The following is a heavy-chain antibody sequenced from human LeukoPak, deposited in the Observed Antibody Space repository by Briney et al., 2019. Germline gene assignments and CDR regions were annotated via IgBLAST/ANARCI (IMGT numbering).Heavy chain of an antibody. Sequence: PGGSLRLSCAASGFTFSGYGMHWVRQAPGKGLEWVAVISYDGSNKYYADSVKGQFTISRDNSKNTLYLQMNSLRAEDTAVYYCAKDIYAGSSEEDVTLDYWGQGTLVTVSS. CDR3: AKDIYAGSSEEDVTLDY. CDR2: ISYDGSNK. J-gene: IGHJ4*02. D-gene: IGHD6-19*01. V-gene: IGHV3-30*18. CDR1: GFTFSGYG.